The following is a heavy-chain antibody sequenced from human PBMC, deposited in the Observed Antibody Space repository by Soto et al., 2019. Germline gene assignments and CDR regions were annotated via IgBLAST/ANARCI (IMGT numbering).Heavy chain of an antibody. CDR1: GFTFSSYS. D-gene: IGHD6-6*01. V-gene: IGHV3-21*01. CDR3: ARDIYSSSSNYSYGMDV. J-gene: IGHJ6*02. Sequence: PGGSLRLSCAASGFTFSSYSMNWVRQAPGKGLEWVSSISSSSSYIYYADSVKGRFTISRDNAKNSLYLQMNSLRAEDTAVYYCARDIYSSSSNYSYGMDVWGQGTTGTGSS. CDR2: ISSSSSYI.